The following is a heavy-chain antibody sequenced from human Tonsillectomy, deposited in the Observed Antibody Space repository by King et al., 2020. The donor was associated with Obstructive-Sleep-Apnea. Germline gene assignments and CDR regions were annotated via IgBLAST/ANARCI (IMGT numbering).Heavy chain of an antibody. Sequence: QLQESGPRLVKPSETLSLTCTVSGGSSSSSSLYWGWIRPPPGKGLEWIGSIFYIGSTSYSPSLKSRVTTSLDMSKNQFSLNLRSLTAADTAVYYCARGVVITPADYFFDSWGQGSLVTVSS. V-gene: IGHV4-39*07. D-gene: IGHD3-22*01. CDR2: IFYIGST. CDR1: GGSSSSSSLY. J-gene: IGHJ4*02. CDR3: ARGVVITPADYFFDS.